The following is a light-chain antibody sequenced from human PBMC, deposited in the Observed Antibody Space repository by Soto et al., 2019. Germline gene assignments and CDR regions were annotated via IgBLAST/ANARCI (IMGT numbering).Light chain of an antibody. CDR3: HQYGSSPCT. CDR1: QSVSSSY. CDR2: GAS. V-gene: IGKV3-20*01. Sequence: EIVLTQSPGTLSLSPGERATLSCRASQSVSSSYLTWYQQKPGQAPRLLIYGASSRATGIPHRFSGSGSGADFTLTISNLEPEDFAVYYCHQYGSSPCTFGPGTKVDIK. J-gene: IGKJ3*01.